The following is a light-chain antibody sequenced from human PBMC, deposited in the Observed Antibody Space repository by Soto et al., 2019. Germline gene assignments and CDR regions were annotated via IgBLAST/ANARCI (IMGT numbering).Light chain of an antibody. CDR2: EDN. V-gene: IGLV6-57*01. J-gene: IGLJ3*02. CDR3: QSYDTSNPLV. Sequence: NFMLTQPHSVSESPGKTVTISCTRSSGSIGSSYVQWYQQRPGSSPTTVIFEDNQRPTGVPVRFSGSIDSSSNSASLVISGLRTEDEADYYCQSYDTSNPLVFGGGTKVTVX. CDR1: SGSIGSSY.